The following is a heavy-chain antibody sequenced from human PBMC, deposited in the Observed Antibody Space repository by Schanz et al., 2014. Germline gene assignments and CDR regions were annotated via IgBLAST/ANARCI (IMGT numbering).Heavy chain of an antibody. V-gene: IGHV3-30*03. CDR3: ARPSDSSWYMDV. CDR1: GFVFRTFA. CDR2: ISFDGRNT. Sequence: VQLVESGGGLVQPGGSLRLSCAGSGFVFRTFAMYWVRQAPGKGLEWVGFISFDGRNTGYAHSVKGRFTISRDNAKNSLYLQMNSLRAEDTAVYYCARPSDSSWYMDVWGKGTTVTVSS. J-gene: IGHJ6*03. D-gene: IGHD2-21*02.